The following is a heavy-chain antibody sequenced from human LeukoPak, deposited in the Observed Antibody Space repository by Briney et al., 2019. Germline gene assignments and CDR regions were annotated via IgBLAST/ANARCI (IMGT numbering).Heavy chain of an antibody. CDR2: MNPNNSDI. CDR3: VRVPPGTTIYAY. J-gene: IGHJ4*02. Sequence: ALVKVSCKASGYTFTSYHINWVRQATGQGLEWVGWMNPNNSDIGYAQKFQGRVTMTRNTSIGTAYMELSSLRSEDTAIYYCVRVPPGTTIYAYWGQGTLVTVSS. V-gene: IGHV1-8*01. CDR1: GYTFTSYH. D-gene: IGHD1-14*01.